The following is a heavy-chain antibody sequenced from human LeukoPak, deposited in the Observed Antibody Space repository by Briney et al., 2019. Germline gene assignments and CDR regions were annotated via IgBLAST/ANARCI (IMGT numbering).Heavy chain of an antibody. D-gene: IGHD5-18*01. Sequence: SETLSLTCTVSGGSFSSGSYYWSWIRQPPGTGLEWIGYIYYSGSTNYNPSLKSRVTISVDTSKNQFSLKLSSVTAADTAVYYCARGTQLWLPTNWFDPWGQGTLVTVSS. CDR3: ARGTQLWLPTNWFDP. CDR1: GGSFSSGSYY. J-gene: IGHJ5*02. V-gene: IGHV4-61*01. CDR2: IYYSGST.